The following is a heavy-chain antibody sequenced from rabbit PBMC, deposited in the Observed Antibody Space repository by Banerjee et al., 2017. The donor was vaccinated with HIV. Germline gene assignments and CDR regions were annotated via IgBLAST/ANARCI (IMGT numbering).Heavy chain of an antibody. D-gene: IGHD1-1*01. V-gene: IGHV1S45*01. CDR1: GFSFSNGYV. CDR3: ARDLSGVIGWNLNL. Sequence: QEQLEESGGGLVKPGASLTLTCKASGFSFSNGYVMCWVRQAPGKGLEWIGTIYAGSTGTIDYASWAKGRFTISKTSSTTVTLQMTSLTAADTATYFCARDLSGVIGWNLNLWGPGTLVTVS. J-gene: IGHJ4*01. CDR2: IYAGSTGTI.